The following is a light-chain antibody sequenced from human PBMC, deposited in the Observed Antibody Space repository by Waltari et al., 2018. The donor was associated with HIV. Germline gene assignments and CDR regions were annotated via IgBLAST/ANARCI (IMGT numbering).Light chain of an antibody. Sequence: EIVLTQSPATLSLSPGERATLPCGASQTVSNNYLAWYQQKPGLAPRLLIYDASSRVAGAPESVSSRGLGTNLRLTIRRLEPEDLAVYSCQQFGSPTSYTFGQWTEVKI. CDR3: QQFGSPTSYT. V-gene: IGKV3D-20*01. CDR1: QTVSNNY. J-gene: IGKJ2*01. CDR2: DAS.